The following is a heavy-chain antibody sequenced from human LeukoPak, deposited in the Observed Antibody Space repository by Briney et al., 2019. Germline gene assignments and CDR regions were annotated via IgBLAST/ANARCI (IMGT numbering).Heavy chain of an antibody. J-gene: IGHJ4*02. Sequence: SVKVSCKASGGTFGSYAISWVRQAPGQGLEWMGGIIPIFGTANYAQKFQGRVTITADKSTSTAYMELSSLRSEDTAVYYCARGTSGSYLGVYWGQGTLVTVSS. V-gene: IGHV1-69*06. CDR3: ARGTSGSYLGVY. CDR1: GGTFGSYA. CDR2: IIPIFGTA. D-gene: IGHD1-26*01.